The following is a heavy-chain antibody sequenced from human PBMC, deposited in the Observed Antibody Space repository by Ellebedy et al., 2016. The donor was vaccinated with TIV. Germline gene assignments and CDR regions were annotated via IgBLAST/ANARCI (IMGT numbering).Heavy chain of an antibody. CDR3: TRTLTSYYFDY. CDR2: VNGGGVST. V-gene: IGHV3-74*01. J-gene: IGHJ4*02. CDR1: GFTVSNNY. D-gene: IGHD2-21*02. Sequence: PGGSLRLSCAASGFTVSNNYMSWVRQAPGKGLEWVSRVNGGGVSTSYSDSVKGRFTISRDNAKKTLYLQMNSLRAEDTAVYYCTRTLTSYYFDYWGQGALVTVSS.